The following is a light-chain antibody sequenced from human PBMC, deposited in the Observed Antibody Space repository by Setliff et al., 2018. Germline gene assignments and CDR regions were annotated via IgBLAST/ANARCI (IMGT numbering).Light chain of an antibody. Sequence: QSALTQAASVSGSPGQSVTISCTGSSSDVGGYDYVSWYQHHPGRAPKFIIYDVRYRPSGVSNRFSGSKSGNTASLTISGLQAEDEADYYCFSYASSGAYVFGTGTKV. CDR3: FSYASSGAYV. V-gene: IGLV2-14*03. CDR1: SSDVGGYDY. CDR2: DVR. J-gene: IGLJ1*01.